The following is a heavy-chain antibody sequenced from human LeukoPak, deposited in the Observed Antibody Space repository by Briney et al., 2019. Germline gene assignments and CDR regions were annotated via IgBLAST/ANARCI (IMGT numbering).Heavy chain of an antibody. D-gene: IGHD3-10*01. V-gene: IGHV3-30*03. CDR2: ISYDGSNK. CDR3: ASSGYGVRGVTPYYYYGMDV. Sequence: GGSLRLSCAASGFTFSSYGMHWVRQAPGKGLEWVAVISYDGSNKYYADSVKGRFTISRDNSKNTLYLQMNSLRAEDTAVYYCASSGYGVRGVTPYYYYGMDVWGKGTTVTVSS. CDR1: GFTFSSYG. J-gene: IGHJ6*04.